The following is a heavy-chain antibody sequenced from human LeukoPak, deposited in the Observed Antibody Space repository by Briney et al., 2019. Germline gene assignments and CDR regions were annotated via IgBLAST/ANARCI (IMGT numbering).Heavy chain of an antibody. Sequence: GGSLRLSCAASGFTFSSYWMSWVRQAPGKGLEWVANIKHDGSEKYYVDSVKGRFTISRDNAKNSLYLQMNSLRAEDTAVYYCAKTDSSDYSYFFDYWGQGTLVTVSS. CDR2: IKHDGSEK. V-gene: IGHV3-7*03. D-gene: IGHD3-22*01. J-gene: IGHJ4*02. CDR1: GFTFSSYW. CDR3: AKTDSSDYSYFFDY.